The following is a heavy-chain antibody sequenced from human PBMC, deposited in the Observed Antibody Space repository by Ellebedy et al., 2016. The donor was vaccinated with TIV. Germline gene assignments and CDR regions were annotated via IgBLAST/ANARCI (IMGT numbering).Heavy chain of an antibody. J-gene: IGHJ6*02. CDR1: GFTFSSYA. D-gene: IGHD4-17*01. CDR2: ISGSGGST. V-gene: IGHV3-23*01. CDR3: AKDLGYGDYWLNYYYYGMDV. Sequence: GESLKISCAASGFTFSSYAMSWVRQAPGKGLEWVSAISGSGGSTYYADSVKGRFTISRDNSKNTLYLQMNSLRAEDTAVYYCAKDLGYGDYWLNYYYYGMDVWGQGTTVTVSS.